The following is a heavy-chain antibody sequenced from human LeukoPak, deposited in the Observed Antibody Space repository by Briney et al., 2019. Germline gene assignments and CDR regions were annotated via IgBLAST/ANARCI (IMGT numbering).Heavy chain of an antibody. CDR2: IWYDGSNE. CDR1: EFTFSAYG. CDR3: ARVGHSSGFFEF. J-gene: IGHJ4*02. V-gene: IGHV3-33*01. D-gene: IGHD6-19*01. Sequence: PGRSLRLSCVGSEFTFSAYGMHWVRRAPGKGLEWVASIWYDGSNEYYADSVKGRFTISRDNSRNTLYLQMNSLRAEDTAVYYCARVGHSSGFFEFWGQGTLVAVSS.